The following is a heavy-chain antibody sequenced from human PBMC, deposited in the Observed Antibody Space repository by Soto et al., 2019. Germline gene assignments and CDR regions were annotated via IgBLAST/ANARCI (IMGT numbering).Heavy chain of an antibody. Sequence: SETLSLTCTVSGDSISSSSYYWGWIRQPQGLPLVWIGSIYYSGSTYYNPSLKSRVTVSVDTSKNQFSLKLSSVTAADTAVYYCARHGFTAMGPLYYYYYGIDVWGQGTTVTVSS. V-gene: IGHV4-39*01. J-gene: IGHJ6*02. CDR3: ARHGFTAMGPLYYYYYGIDV. CDR2: IYYSGST. D-gene: IGHD5-18*01. CDR1: GDSISSSSYY.